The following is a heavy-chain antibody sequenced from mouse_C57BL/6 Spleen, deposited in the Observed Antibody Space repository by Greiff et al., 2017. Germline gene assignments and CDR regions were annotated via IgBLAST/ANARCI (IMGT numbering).Heavy chain of an antibody. CDR2: IYPGDGDT. J-gene: IGHJ1*03. D-gene: IGHD1-1*01. CDR1: GYAFSSSW. Sequence: VQLQQSGPELVKPGASVKISCKASGYAFSSSWMNWVKQRPGKGLEWIGRIYPGDGDTNYNGKFKGKATLTADKSSSTAYMQLSSLTSEDSAVYFCAPDYYGSSHWYFDVWGTGTTV. CDR3: APDYYGSSHWYFDV. V-gene: IGHV1-82*01.